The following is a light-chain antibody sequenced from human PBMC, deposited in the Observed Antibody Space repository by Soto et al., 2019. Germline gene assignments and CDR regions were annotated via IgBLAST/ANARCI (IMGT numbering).Light chain of an antibody. CDR2: DAS. Sequence: DIQMTQSPSSLSASIGDRVTITCQASQDINIYLSWYQQKPGKAPKVLIYDASNLEAGVPSRFSGSGSGTHFTFSISSLQAEDCATDCGQQSDALPYTFGQGTKLEMK. V-gene: IGKV1-33*01. J-gene: IGKJ2*01. CDR3: QQSDALPYT. CDR1: QDINIY.